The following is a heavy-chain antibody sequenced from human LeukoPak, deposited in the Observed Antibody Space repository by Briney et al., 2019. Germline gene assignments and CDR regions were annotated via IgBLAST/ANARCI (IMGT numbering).Heavy chain of an antibody. V-gene: IGHV3-30-3*01. D-gene: IGHD3-3*01. CDR2: ISYDGSNK. CDR3: ARNYDFWSGWPYYYGMDV. Sequence: GGSLRLSCAASGFTFSSYAMHWVRQAPGKGLEWVAVISYDGSNKYYADSVKGRFTISRDNAKNSLYLQMNSLRAEDTAVYYCARNYDFWSGWPYYYGMDVWGQGTTVTVSS. CDR1: GFTFSSYA. J-gene: IGHJ6*02.